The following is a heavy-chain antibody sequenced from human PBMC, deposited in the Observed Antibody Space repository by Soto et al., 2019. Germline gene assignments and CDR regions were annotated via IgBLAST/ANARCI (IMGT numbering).Heavy chain of an antibody. CDR1: GFTFSSYS. D-gene: IGHD4-17*01. V-gene: IGHV3-48*02. J-gene: IGHJ6*02. CDR2: ISSSSSTI. Sequence: GGSLRLSCAASGFTFSSYSMNWVRQAPGKGLEWVSYISSSSSTIYYADSVKGRFTISRDNAKNSLYLQMNSLRDEDTAVYYCASGEGPYTVTTRTYYYGMDVWGQGTKVTVSS. CDR3: ASGEGPYTVTTRTYYYGMDV.